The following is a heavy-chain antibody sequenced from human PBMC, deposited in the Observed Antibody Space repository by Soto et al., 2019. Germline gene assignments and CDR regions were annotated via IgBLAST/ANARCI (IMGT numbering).Heavy chain of an antibody. Sequence: QVQLQESGPGLVKPSGTLSLTCAVSSGSISSSNWWSWVRQPPGKGLEWIGEIYHSGSTNYNPSLKRRVTISVDKSKNQFSLKLSSVTAADTAVYYCARVGRDFWSGPNWFDPWGQGTLVTVSS. D-gene: IGHD3-3*01. J-gene: IGHJ5*02. CDR2: IYHSGST. CDR3: ARVGRDFWSGPNWFDP. CDR1: SGSISSSNW. V-gene: IGHV4-4*02.